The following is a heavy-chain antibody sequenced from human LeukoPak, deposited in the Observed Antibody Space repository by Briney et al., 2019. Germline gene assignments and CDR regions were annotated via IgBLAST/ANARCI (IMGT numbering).Heavy chain of an antibody. CDR2: INHSGST. CDR3: ARAVVVPAAIRSVYYYYYMDV. Sequence: SETLSLTCAVYGGSFSGYYWCWIRQPPGKGLEWIGEINHSGSTNYNPSLKSRVTISVDTSKNQFSLKLSSVTAADTAVYYCARAVVVPAAIRSVYYYYYMDVWGKGTTVTVSS. J-gene: IGHJ6*03. V-gene: IGHV4-34*01. CDR1: GGSFSGYY. D-gene: IGHD2-2*01.